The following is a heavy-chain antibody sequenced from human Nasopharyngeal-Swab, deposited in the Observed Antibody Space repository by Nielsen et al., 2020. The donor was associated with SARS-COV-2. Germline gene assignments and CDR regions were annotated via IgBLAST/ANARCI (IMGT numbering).Heavy chain of an antibody. J-gene: IGHJ5*02. Sequence: ASVKVPCKASGYTFTGYYMHWVRQAPGQGLEWMGWINPNSGGTNYAQKFQGRVTMTRDTSISTAYMELSRLRSDDTAVYYCARDGEVTSGFDPWGQGTLVTVSS. CDR1: GYTFTGYY. D-gene: IGHD4-17*01. V-gene: IGHV1-2*02. CDR2: INPNSGGT. CDR3: ARDGEVTSGFDP.